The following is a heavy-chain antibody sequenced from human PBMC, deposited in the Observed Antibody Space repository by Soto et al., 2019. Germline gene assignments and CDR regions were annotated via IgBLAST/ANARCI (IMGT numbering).Heavy chain of an antibody. D-gene: IGHD4-17*01. V-gene: IGHV4-31*03. Sequence: KPSETLSLTCTVSGGSISSGGYSWSWVRQHPGEALEWIGYIYDSGSTFYNPPLKSRVTISLDTSRNQYSLELTSVTAADTAVYFCARGGSTATTNTGFDYWGQGTLVTVSS. CDR3: ARGGSTATTNTGFDY. CDR2: IYDSGST. CDR1: GGSISSGGYS. J-gene: IGHJ4*02.